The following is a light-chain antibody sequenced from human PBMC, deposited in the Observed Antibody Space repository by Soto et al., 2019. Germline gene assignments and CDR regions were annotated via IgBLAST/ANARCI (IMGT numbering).Light chain of an antibody. CDR2: TNN. Sequence: QSVLTQPPSASGTPGQRVTISCSGSISNIGGNTVNWYQQLPGTAPKLLMYTNNQRPSEVPDRFSGSKSGTSASLAISGLQSEDEADYYCAAWDDSLNGVVFGGGTQLTVL. CDR3: AAWDDSLNGVV. J-gene: IGLJ2*01. CDR1: ISNIGGNT. V-gene: IGLV1-44*01.